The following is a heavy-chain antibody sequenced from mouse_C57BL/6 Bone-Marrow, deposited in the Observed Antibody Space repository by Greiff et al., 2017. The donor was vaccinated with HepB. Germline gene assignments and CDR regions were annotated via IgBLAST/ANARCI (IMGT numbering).Heavy chain of an antibody. CDR2: ISYSGST. J-gene: IGHJ1*03. CDR1: GYSITSDY. Sequence: DVKLQESGPGLAKPSQTLSLTCSVTGYSITSDYWNWIRKFPGNKLEYMGYISYSGSTYYNPSLKSRISITRDTSKNQYYLQLNSVTTEDTATYYCARSLHYYGSSRWYFDVWGTGTTVTVSS. V-gene: IGHV3-8*01. D-gene: IGHD1-1*01. CDR3: ARSLHYYGSSRWYFDV.